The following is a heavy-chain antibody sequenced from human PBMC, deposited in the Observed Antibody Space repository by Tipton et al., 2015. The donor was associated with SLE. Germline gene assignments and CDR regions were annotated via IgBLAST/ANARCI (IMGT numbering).Heavy chain of an antibody. J-gene: IGHJ4*02. CDR2: IFYSGGT. Sequence: TLSLTCTVSGASIGSHHWTWIRQPPGKGLEWIGNIFYSGGTNYNPSLKGRVTISVDTSKNQFSLKLSSVTAADTAVYYCAGGWQDYCSGGTCYALDYWGQGKLVTVSS. D-gene: IGHD2-15*01. CDR3: AGGWQDYCSGGTCYALDY. CDR1: GASIGSHH. V-gene: IGHV4-59*11.